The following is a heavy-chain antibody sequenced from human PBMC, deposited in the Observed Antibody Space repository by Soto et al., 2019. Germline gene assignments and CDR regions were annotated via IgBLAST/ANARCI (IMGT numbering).Heavy chain of an antibody. Sequence: PGGSLRLSCAASGFTFSDYYMSWIRQAPGKGLEWVSYISSSGSTIYYADSVKGRFTISRDNAKNSLYLQMNSLGAEDTAVYYCARDWTAGPYYYYYMDVWGKGTTVTVS. V-gene: IGHV3-11*01. CDR1: GFTFSDYY. CDR2: ISSSGSTI. J-gene: IGHJ6*03. D-gene: IGHD6-13*01. CDR3: ARDWTAGPYYYYYMDV.